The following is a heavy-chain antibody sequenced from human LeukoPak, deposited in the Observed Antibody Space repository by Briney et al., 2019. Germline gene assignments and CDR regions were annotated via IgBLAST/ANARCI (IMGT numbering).Heavy chain of an antibody. CDR3: AKGGGATSYHWFDP. V-gene: IGHV3-30*02. CDR1: GFTFSSYG. D-gene: IGHD1-26*01. CDR2: IWSDGSNK. J-gene: IGHJ5*02. Sequence: GGSLRLSCAASGFTFSSYGMHWVRQAPGKGLEWVAVIWSDGSNKYYADSVKGRFTISRDNSKNTLYLQMNSLRAEDTAVYYCAKGGGATSYHWFDPWGQGTLVTVSS.